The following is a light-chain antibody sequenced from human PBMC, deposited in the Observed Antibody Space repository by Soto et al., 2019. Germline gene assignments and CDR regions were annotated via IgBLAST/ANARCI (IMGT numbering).Light chain of an antibody. Sequence: QSALTQPPSASGSPGQSVTISCTGSSSDVGGYNYDSWYQQNPGKAPKLMIYEVSKRPSGVPDRLSGSKSGNTASLTVSGLQAEEEADYYCSAYGGTNTLVFGGGTNLTVL. CDR3: SAYGGTNTLV. V-gene: IGLV2-8*01. CDR1: SSDVGGYNY. CDR2: EVS. J-gene: IGLJ2*01.